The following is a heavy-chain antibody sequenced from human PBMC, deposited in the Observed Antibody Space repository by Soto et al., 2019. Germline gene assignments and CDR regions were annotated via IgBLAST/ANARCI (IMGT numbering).Heavy chain of an antibody. CDR3: ARGQDIVVVVAATQDAFDI. D-gene: IGHD2-15*01. CDR2: ISRSGAST. J-gene: IGHJ3*02. V-gene: IGHV3-23*01. Sequence: GGSLRLSCAASGFTFSSYAVSWVRQAPGKGLEWVSAISRSGASTYYADSVKGRFTISRDNSKNTLYLQMNSLRAEDTAVYYCARGQDIVVVVAATQDAFDIWGQGTMVTVSS. CDR1: GFTFSSYA.